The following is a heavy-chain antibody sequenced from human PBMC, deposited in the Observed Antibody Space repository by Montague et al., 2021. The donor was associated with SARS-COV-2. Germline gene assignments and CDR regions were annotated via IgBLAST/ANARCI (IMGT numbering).Heavy chain of an antibody. CDR3: ARGTKRVFTYAYDRSGYASDY. CDR1: GGSFSGYY. D-gene: IGHD3-22*01. V-gene: IGHV4-34*01. CDR2: INHSGST. Sequence: SETLSLTCAVYGGSFSGYYWSWIRQPPGKGLEWIGEINHSGSTKYNPSLKSRVTISVDTSKNQFSLKLSSVTAADAAVYYCARGTKRVFTYAYDRSGYASDYWGQGTLVTVSS. J-gene: IGHJ4*02.